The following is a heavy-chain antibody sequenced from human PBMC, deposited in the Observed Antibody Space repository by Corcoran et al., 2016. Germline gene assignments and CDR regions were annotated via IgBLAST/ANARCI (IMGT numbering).Heavy chain of an antibody. CDR1: GGSISSSSYY. J-gene: IGHJ6*02. D-gene: IGHD2-8*01. V-gene: IGHV4-39*07. CDR2: IYYSGST. Sequence: QLQLQESGPGLVKPSETLSLTCTVSGGSISSSSYYWGWIRQPPGKGLEWIGSIYYSGSTYYNPSLKSRVTRSVDTSKNQFSLKLSSVTAADTAVYYCAREMEKTGPDYYGMDVWGQGTTVTVSS. CDR3: AREMEKTGPDYYGMDV.